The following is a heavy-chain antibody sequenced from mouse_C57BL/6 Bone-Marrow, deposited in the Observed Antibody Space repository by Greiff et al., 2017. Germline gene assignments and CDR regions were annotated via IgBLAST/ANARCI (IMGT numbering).Heavy chain of an antibody. CDR2: IDPNSGGT. CDR3: ARSPLDY. Sequence: VQLQQPGAELVKPGASVKLSCKASGYTFTSYWMHWVKQRPGRGLEWIGRIDPNSGGTKYNEKFKSKATLTVDTPSSTAYMQRSSLTSEDSTVYYGARSPLDYGGQGTTLTVSS. J-gene: IGHJ2*01. CDR1: GYTFTSYW. V-gene: IGHV1-72*01.